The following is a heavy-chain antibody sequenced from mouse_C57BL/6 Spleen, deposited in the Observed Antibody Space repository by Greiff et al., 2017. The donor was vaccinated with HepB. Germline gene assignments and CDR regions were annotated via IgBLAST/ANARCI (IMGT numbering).Heavy chain of an antibody. CDR1: GYTFTSYW. CDR3: ARTDYYYGSSRFAY. V-gene: IGHV1-55*01. CDR2: IYPGSGST. D-gene: IGHD1-1*01. Sequence: QVQLQQPGAELVKPGASVKMSCKASGYTFTSYWITWVKQRPGQGLEWIGDIYPGSGSTNYNEKFKSKATLTVDTSSSTAYMQLSSLTSEDSAVYYCARTDYYYGSSRFAYWGQGTLVTVSA. J-gene: IGHJ3*01.